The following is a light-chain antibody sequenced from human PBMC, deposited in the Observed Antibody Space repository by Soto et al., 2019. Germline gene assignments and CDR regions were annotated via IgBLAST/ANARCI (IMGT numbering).Light chain of an antibody. J-gene: IGKJ5*01. CDR1: QSVRSSY. CDR3: QQYGSSPIT. Sequence: EIVLTQSPGTLSLSPGERATLSCRASQSVRSSYLAWYHQKPGQVPRLLIYGASSRATGIPDRFSGSGSGTDFTLTISRLEPEDFAVYYCQQYGSSPITFGQGTRLEIK. CDR2: GAS. V-gene: IGKV3-20*01.